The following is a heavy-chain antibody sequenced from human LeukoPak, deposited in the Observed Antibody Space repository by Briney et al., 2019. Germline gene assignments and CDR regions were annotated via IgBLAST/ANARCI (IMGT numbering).Heavy chain of an antibody. Sequence: GSLRLSCAASGFTFSTYAMHWVRQAPGKGLEWVAVISYDGSNKYYADSVKGRFTISRDNSKNTLYLQMNSLRTEDTAVYYCASGGRHFGGVIVDLKNWGQGTLVTVSS. CDR2: ISYDGSNK. D-gene: IGHD3-16*02. V-gene: IGHV3-30*04. CDR1: GFTFSTYA. CDR3: ASGGRHFGGVIVDLKN. J-gene: IGHJ4*02.